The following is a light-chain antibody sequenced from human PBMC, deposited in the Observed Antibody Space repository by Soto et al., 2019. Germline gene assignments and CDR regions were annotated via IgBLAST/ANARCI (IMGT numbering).Light chain of an antibody. V-gene: IGKV3-15*01. CDR3: QRYNNWPLT. J-gene: IGKJ4*01. Sequence: EVVMTQSPATLSVSPAEGATLSCRASQGIGDTLAWYQHNPGQTPRLLIYDTSTRATGGPARFSGSRSGKEFTLTINSLQSEDVAVYYWQRYNNWPLTFGGGTKVDIK. CDR2: DTS. CDR1: QGIGDT.